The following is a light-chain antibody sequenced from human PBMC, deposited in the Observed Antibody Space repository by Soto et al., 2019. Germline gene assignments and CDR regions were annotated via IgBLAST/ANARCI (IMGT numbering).Light chain of an antibody. CDR1: SSNIGNNY. Sequence: QSVLTQPPSVSAAPGQKVTISCSGRSSNIGNNYVSWYQQLPGTAPKLLIYDSNKRPSGIPDRFSGSKSGTSATLGITGLQTGDEADDYCGTWDSSLSAVVFGGGTKVTVL. V-gene: IGLV1-51*01. J-gene: IGLJ2*01. CDR2: DSN. CDR3: GTWDSSLSAVV.